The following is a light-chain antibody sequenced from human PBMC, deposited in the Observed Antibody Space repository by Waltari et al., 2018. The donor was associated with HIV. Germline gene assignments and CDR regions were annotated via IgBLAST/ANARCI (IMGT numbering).Light chain of an antibody. Sequence: EIEMTHSPATLSVSPGERATLSCRASQSVSSNLAWYQQKFGQAPRLLIYDASTRATGIPARFSGSGSRTEFTLTISSLQSEDFAAYYCQQYNSWPRTFGQGTKVEIK. V-gene: IGKV3-15*01. CDR3: QQYNSWPRT. CDR2: DAS. CDR1: QSVSSN. J-gene: IGKJ1*01.